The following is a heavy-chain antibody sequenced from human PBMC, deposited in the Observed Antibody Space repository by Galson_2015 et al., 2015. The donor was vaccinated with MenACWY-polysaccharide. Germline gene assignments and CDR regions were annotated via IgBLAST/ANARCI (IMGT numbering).Heavy chain of an antibody. V-gene: IGHV3-7*01. CDR3: ARDPNWGNSFGP. J-gene: IGHJ3*01. Sequence: SLRLSRAASRFNFNTNWMTWVRQAPGKGLEWVALINPDGSQTEYVDSVKGRFAISRDNSKNSLFLQMNSLRAEDTAVYYCARDPNWGNSFGPWGQGTMVTVSS. CDR2: INPDGSQT. D-gene: IGHD7-27*01. CDR1: RFNFNTNW.